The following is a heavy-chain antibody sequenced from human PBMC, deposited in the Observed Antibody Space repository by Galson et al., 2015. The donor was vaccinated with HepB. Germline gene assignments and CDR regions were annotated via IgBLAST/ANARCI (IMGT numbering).Heavy chain of an antibody. D-gene: IGHD2-15*01. V-gene: IGHV4-34*01. CDR2: IYQNGNT. CDR1: GGSLSGYY. Sequence: TLSLTCAVYGGSLSGYYWSLVRQPPGKGLEWIGEIYQNGNTNFNPSLTSRVTISMDTSEDQFSLKLKSVTAADTAVYYCAREGCHTHTCSRASSIDSWGQGTLVAVSS. J-gene: IGHJ4*02. CDR3: AREGCHTHTCSRASSIDS.